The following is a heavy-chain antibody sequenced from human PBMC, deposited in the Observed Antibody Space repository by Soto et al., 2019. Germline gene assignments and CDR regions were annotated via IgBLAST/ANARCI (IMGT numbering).Heavy chain of an antibody. D-gene: IGHD2-8*02. CDR3: ARGYPRGVVSVLPFDY. CDR2: IYPGDSDT. CDR1: GYSFTSYW. J-gene: IGHJ4*02. V-gene: IGHV5-51*01. Sequence: PGESLKISCKGSGYSFTSYWIGWVRQMPGKGLEWMGIIYPGDSDTRYSPSFQGQVSISADKSINTAYLQWSSLKASDTAMYYCARGYPRGVVSVLPFDYWGQGTLVTVSS.